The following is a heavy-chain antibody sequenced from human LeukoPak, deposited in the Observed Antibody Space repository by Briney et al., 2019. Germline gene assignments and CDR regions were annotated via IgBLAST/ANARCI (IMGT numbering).Heavy chain of an antibody. CDR3: ARESPSIAARYFDY. V-gene: IGHV1-69*13. D-gene: IGHD6-6*01. Sequence: GASVKVSCKASGGTFSSYAISWVRQAPGQGLEWMGGIIPIFGTANYAQKFQGRFTIAADESTSTAYMELSSLRSEDTAVYYCARESPSIAARYFDYWGQGTLVTVSS. J-gene: IGHJ4*02. CDR1: GGTFSSYA. CDR2: IIPIFGTA.